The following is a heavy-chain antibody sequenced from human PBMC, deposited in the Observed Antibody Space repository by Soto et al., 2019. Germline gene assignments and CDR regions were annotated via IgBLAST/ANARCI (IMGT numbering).Heavy chain of an antibody. CDR3: ASSPYSSSWYYFDY. Sequence: TLSLTCTVSGGSISSGGYYWSWIRQHPGKGLEWIGYIYYSGSTYYNPSLKSRVTISVDTSKNQFSLKLGSVTAADTAVYYCASSPYSSSWYYFDYWGQGTLVTVSS. CDR2: IYYSGST. D-gene: IGHD6-13*01. V-gene: IGHV4-31*03. J-gene: IGHJ4*02. CDR1: GGSISSGGYY.